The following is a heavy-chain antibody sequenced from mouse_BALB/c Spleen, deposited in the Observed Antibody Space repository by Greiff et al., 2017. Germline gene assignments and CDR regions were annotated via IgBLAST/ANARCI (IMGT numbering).Heavy chain of an antibody. J-gene: IGHJ4*01. CDR3: ARFGYDGIYYAMDY. CDR1: GYAFTSYN. Sequence: VHVKQSGPELVTPGASVTVSCKASGYAFTSYNMYWVKQSHGKSLEWIGYIDPYNGGTSYNQKFKGKATLTVDKSSSTAYMHLNSLTSEDSAVYYCARFGYDGIYYAMDYWGQGSSVTVSS. V-gene: IGHV1S135*01. D-gene: IGHD2-14*01. CDR2: IDPYNGGT.